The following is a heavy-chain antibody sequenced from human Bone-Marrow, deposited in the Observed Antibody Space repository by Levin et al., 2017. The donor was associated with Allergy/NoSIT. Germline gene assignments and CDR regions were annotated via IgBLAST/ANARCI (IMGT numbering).Heavy chain of an antibody. V-gene: IGHV1-58*01. J-gene: IGHJ3*02. CDR2: TVVGSGHT. Sequence: SVKVSCKPSGFTFTSSAVQWVRQARGHPLEWIGWTVVGSGHTHYSKNLQERVSLIWERSTATAYMELSGLRSDDTAVYYCAAGFSWNDVLYAFDIWGQGTLVTVS. CDR1: GFTFTSSA. CDR3: AAGFSWNDVLYAFDI. D-gene: IGHD1-1*01.